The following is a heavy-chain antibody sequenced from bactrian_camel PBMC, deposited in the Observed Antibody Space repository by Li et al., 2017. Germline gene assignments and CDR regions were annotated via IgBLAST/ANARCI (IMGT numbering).Heavy chain of an antibody. V-gene: IGHV3S67*01. CDR1: GSRYSQSSYC. CDR2: IDGEGYT. CDR3: ARGGRVDFGY. Sequence: DVQLVESGGGSVQVGGSLRLSCVTSGSRYSQSSYCMGWFRQAPGKEPEGVASIDGEGYTTYADSVKGRFAVSRNNAKNTLYLQLNSLTTEDTALYYCARGGRVDFGYWGQGTQVTVS. D-gene: IGHD5*01. J-gene: IGHJ6*01.